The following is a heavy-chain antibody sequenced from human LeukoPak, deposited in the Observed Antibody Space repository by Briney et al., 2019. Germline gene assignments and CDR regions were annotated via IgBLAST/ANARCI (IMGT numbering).Heavy chain of an antibody. J-gene: IGHJ4*02. CDR2: FYHSGST. CDR1: SGSISHDY. V-gene: IGHV4-59*01. CDR3: ASGDSYFFDY. D-gene: IGHD2-21*02. Sequence: KPSETLSLTCTVSSGSISHDYGSWVRQPPGKRLEWIGYFYHSGSTDYNPSLRGRVTISRDKSKNQFSLNLTSVTAADTAVYFCASGDSYFFDYWGQGILVTVSS.